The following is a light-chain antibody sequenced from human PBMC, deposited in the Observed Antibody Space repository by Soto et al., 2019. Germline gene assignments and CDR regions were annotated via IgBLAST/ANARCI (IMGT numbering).Light chain of an antibody. Sequence: AIQMAQSPSSLSASVGDRVTITCRASQGIGNDVGWFQQKPGKAPKLLIYAAATLQSGFPSRFSGSRSGTDFNLTISSLQPEDVATYYCLQDHNYPLTFGGGTKVEIK. V-gene: IGKV1-6*02. J-gene: IGKJ4*01. CDR3: LQDHNYPLT. CDR1: QGIGND. CDR2: AAA.